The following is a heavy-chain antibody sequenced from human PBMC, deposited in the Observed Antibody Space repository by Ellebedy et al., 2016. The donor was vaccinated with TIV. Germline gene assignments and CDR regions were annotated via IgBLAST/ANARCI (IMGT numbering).Heavy chain of an antibody. Sequence: GESLKISXAASGFTFSSYAMSWVRQAPGKGLEWVAVISYDGSNKYNADSVKGRFTISRDNSKNTLYLQMNTLRAEDTAVYYCAKSDDFWSGYQRGYFDLWGRGTLVTVSS. D-gene: IGHD3-3*01. CDR2: ISYDGSNK. CDR3: AKSDDFWSGYQRGYFDL. J-gene: IGHJ2*01. CDR1: GFTFSSYA. V-gene: IGHV3-30*18.